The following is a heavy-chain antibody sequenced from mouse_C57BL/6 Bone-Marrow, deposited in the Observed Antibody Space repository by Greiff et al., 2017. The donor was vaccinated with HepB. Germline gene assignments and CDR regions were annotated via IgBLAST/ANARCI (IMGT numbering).Heavy chain of an antibody. D-gene: IGHD1-1*01. CDR3: ASPYYYGKGFCYWYFDV. J-gene: IGHJ1*03. CDR2: IWTGGGT. V-gene: IGHV2-9-1*01. Sequence: QVQLQQSGPGLVAPSQSLSITCTVSGFSLTSYAISWVRQPPGKGLEWLGVIWTGGGTNYNSALKSRLSISKDNSKSQVFLKMNSLQTDDTARYYCASPYYYGKGFCYWYFDVWGTGTTVTVSS. CDR1: GFSLTSYA.